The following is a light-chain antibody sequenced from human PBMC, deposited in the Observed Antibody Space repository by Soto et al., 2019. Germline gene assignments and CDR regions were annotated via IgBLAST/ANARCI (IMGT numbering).Light chain of an antibody. V-gene: IGKV2D-30*01. CDR1: QSLVYGDGNTY. CDR2: VAS. CDR3: LQHNNYPWT. Sequence: DVVMTQSPLSLPVTLGQPASISCRSSQSLVYGDGNTYLNWYQQKKGKDPKSLIYVASRLESGVPSRFRGSGFGTEFTLTISGLQPEDFETYYCLQHNNYPWTFGQGTKVDIK. J-gene: IGKJ1*01.